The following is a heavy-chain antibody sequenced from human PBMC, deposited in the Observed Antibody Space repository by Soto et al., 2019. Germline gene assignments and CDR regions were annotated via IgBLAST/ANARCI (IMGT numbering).Heavy chain of an antibody. D-gene: IGHD2-2*03. V-gene: IGHV3-48*03. CDR1: GFMFSDHA. CDR3: ARDRSLDFAVPPYGMDV. CDR2: IDESGGTT. Sequence: GGSLRLSCVVSGFMFSDHAMNWVRQAPGKGPEWISRIDESGGTTSYADSVKGRFTISRDNTRDSLYLHMSNLRAEDTAIYYCARDRSLDFAVPPYGMDVWGPGTTVTVSS. J-gene: IGHJ6*02.